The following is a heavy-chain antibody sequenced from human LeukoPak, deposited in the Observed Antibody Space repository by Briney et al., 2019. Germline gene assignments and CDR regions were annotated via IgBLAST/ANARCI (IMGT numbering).Heavy chain of an antibody. V-gene: IGHV3-48*01. Sequence: PGGSLRLSCAASGFTFSDHSMNWVRQAPGKGLEWISYITTTGSSIYYADSVRGRFTISRDNARNSLYLQMNSLRAEDTAVYYCAKLTTDYASKYFQHWGQGTLVTVSS. J-gene: IGHJ1*01. CDR3: AKLTTDYASKYFQH. D-gene: IGHD4-17*01. CDR1: GFTFSDHS. CDR2: ITTTGSSI.